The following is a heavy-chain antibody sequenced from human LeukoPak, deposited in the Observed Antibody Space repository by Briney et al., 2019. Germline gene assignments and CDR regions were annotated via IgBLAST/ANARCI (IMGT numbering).Heavy chain of an antibody. CDR3: AKEGAVAGSMWFDL. CDR2: VSSDGGTT. D-gene: IGHD6-19*01. CDR1: GFSFSSYG. Sequence: PGGSLRLSCAASGFSFSSYGIHWVRQAPDKGLEWVAVVSSDGGTTYYADSVKGRFTISRDNSKNTLYLQMNSLRPEDTAVYYCAKEGAVAGSMWFDLWGQGALVIVSS. J-gene: IGHJ5*02. V-gene: IGHV3-30*18.